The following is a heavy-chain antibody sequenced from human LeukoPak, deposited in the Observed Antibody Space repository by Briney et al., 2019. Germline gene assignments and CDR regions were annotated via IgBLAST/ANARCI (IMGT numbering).Heavy chain of an antibody. Sequence: PSETLSLTCTVSGRSISSYYWSWIRQPPGKGLEWIGYIYYSGSTNYNPSLKSRVTISVDTSKNQFSLKLSSMTAADTAVYYCARFQYSSGWYYIDYFDYWGQGTLVTVSS. J-gene: IGHJ4*02. D-gene: IGHD6-19*01. V-gene: IGHV4-59*01. CDR3: ARFQYSSGWYYIDYFDY. CDR1: GRSISSYY. CDR2: IYYSGST.